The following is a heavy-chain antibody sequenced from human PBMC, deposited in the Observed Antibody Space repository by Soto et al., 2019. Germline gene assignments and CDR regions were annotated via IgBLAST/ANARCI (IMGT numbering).Heavy chain of an antibody. CDR3: ARDRVRLDNKPYGMDV. Sequence: QVQLQESGPGLVKPSQTLSLTCTVSGDSISSGGYYWSWIRQHPGKGLEWIGYIFYTGSTHYNPSLKSRLSISVDTSKNQFSLKLTSVTAADTAIYYCARDRVRLDNKPYGMDVWGQGTTVTVSS. CDR2: IFYTGST. J-gene: IGHJ6*02. CDR1: GDSISSGGYY. V-gene: IGHV4-31*03. D-gene: IGHD3-22*01.